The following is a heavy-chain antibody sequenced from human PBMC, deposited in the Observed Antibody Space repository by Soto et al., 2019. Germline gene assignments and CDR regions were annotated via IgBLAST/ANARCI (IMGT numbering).Heavy chain of an antibody. J-gene: IGHJ5*02. V-gene: IGHV2-26*01. CDR3: ARRHLAVAVSPWFDP. Sequence: QFTLKESGPVLVKPTETLTLRCTVSGLSITDSEMGVSWIRQPPGQPLEWLAHIDSSGEKSYRTFLKSRLAISKDTSKSQIVLTMTNMGPADTATYYCARRHLAVAVSPWFDPWGQGIPVTVSS. CDR1: GLSITDSEMG. CDR2: IDSSGEK. D-gene: IGHD6-19*01.